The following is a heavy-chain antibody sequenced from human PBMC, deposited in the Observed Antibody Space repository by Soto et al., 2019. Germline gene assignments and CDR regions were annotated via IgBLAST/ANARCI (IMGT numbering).Heavy chain of an antibody. V-gene: IGHV3-13*01. CDR2: VGTSGET. Sequence: GSLRLSCVASGFAFSTYNMHWVRQPTGKDLEWVSVVGTSGETYYSDSVKGRFTISRENAKNSFFLQMNSLRAEDTAVYYCTRKQYGFAFDIWGQGTMVTVS. J-gene: IGHJ3*02. CDR1: GFAFSTYN. D-gene: IGHD4-17*01. CDR3: TRKQYGFAFDI.